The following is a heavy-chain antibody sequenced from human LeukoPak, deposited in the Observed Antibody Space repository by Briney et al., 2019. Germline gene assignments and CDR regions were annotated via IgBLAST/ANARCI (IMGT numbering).Heavy chain of an antibody. J-gene: IGHJ4*02. CDR3: AKDQYSSGWYFTYQFDY. CDR2: ITGSGGST. D-gene: IGHD6-19*01. CDR1: GFTFSSYA. V-gene: IGHV3-23*01. Sequence: GGSLRLSCAASGFTFSSYAMSWVRQAPGKGLEWVSGITGSGGSTYYADSVKGRFTISRDNSKNTLYLQMNSLRAEDTAVYYCAKDQYSSGWYFTYQFDYWGQGTLVSVSS.